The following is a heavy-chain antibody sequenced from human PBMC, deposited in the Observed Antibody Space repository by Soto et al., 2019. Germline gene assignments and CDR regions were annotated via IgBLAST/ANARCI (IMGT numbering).Heavy chain of an antibody. CDR3: ARLGGYCSSTNCYGCYGMDV. CDR1: GGTISSGGFC. V-gene: IGHV4-31*03. Sequence: SETLCLTCTVSGGTISSGGFCWIWNRQQPGKGLVWIGYIYYSGSTYYNPSLKSRVTISVDTSKNQFSLKVSSVTVADTAVYYCARLGGYCSSTNCYGCYGMDVRGQGTTVTVSS. D-gene: IGHD2-2*01. CDR2: IYYSGST. J-gene: IGHJ6*02.